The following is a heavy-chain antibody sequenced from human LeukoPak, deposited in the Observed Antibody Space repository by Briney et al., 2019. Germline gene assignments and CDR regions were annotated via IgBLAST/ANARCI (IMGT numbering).Heavy chain of an antibody. CDR3: ATAILKISSWYRLALQNWFDP. V-gene: IGHV1-24*01. Sequence: ASVKVSCKVSGYTLTELSMHWVRQAPGKGGEWRGGFYPEDGVTIYAQKFQGRVTMTEDTSTDTAYMELSSPRSEDTAVYYCATAILKISSWYRLALQNWFDPWGQGTLVTVSS. J-gene: IGHJ5*02. D-gene: IGHD6-13*01. CDR1: GYTLTELS. CDR2: FYPEDGVT.